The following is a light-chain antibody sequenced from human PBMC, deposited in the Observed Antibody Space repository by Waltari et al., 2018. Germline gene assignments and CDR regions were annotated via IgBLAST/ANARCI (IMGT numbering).Light chain of an antibody. CDR2: AAS. CDR3: QQSYSTPCS. CDR1: QNIRTY. V-gene: IGKV1-39*01. J-gene: IGKJ4*01. Sequence: DIQMTQSPSSLSASVGDRVTISCRASQNIRTYLNWYQQKLGKAPKVLIYAASTLLSGVPSRFSGSGSGTDFTLTITSLQPEDFGTYYCQQSYSTPCSFGGGTKVEVK.